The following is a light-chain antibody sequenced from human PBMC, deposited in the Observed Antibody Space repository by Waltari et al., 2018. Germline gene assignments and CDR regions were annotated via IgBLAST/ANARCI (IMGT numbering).Light chain of an antibody. CDR3: QHYDHGPPIT. Sequence: DIVMTQSPATRSVSPGERATLSCRASQSISTNLAWYQQKPGQAHRILIYGASIRATCIPARFSGSRSGTEFTLTISRLPSEDFAVYYCQHYDHGPPITFGQGTRLEIK. CDR1: QSISTN. CDR2: GAS. J-gene: IGKJ5*01. V-gene: IGKV3D-15*01.